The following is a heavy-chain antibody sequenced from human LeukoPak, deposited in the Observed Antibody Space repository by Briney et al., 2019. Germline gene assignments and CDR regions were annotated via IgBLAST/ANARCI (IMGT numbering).Heavy chain of an antibody. CDR2: ISYDGSNK. J-gene: IGHJ6*02. V-gene: IGHV3-30*04. CDR3: ARETGYYGSGSHSVGTPVYHRRMDV. Sequence: PGRSLRLSCAASGFTFSSYAMHWVRQAPGKGLEWVAVISYDGSNKYYADSVKGRFTISRDNSKNTLYLQMNSLRAEDTAVYYCARETGYYGSGSHSVGTPVYHRRMDVWGQGTTVTVSS. CDR1: GFTFSSYA. D-gene: IGHD3-10*01.